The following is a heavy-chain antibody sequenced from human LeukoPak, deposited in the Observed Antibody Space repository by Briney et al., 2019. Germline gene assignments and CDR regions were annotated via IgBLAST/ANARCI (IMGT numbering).Heavy chain of an antibody. CDR3: ANSRGLWLADY. Sequence: GGSLRLSCAASGFTFSSYAMHWVRQAPGKGLEWVAVISYDGSNKYYADSVKGRFTISRDNSKNTLYLQMNSLRAEDTAVYYCANSRGLWLADYWGQGTLVTVSS. J-gene: IGHJ4*02. D-gene: IGHD5-12*01. CDR2: ISYDGSNK. V-gene: IGHV3-30*04. CDR1: GFTFSSYA.